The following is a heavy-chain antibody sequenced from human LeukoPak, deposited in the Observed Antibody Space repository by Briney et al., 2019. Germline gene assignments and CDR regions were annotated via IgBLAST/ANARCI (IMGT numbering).Heavy chain of an antibody. CDR3: ARHGLSIAAAGKVSSRVYYYYGMDV. D-gene: IGHD6-13*01. CDR1: GYSFTSYW. V-gene: IGHV5-10-1*01. CDR2: IDPSDSYT. J-gene: IGHJ6*02. Sequence: GESLKISCKGSGYSFTSYWISWVRQMPGKGLEWMGRIDPSDSYTNYSPSFQGHVTISADKSISTAYLQWSSLKASDTAMYYCARHGLSIAAAGKVSSRVYYYYGMDVWGQGTTVTVSS.